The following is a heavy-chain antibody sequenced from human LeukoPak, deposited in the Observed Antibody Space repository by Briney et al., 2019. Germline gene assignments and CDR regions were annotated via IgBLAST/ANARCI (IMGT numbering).Heavy chain of an antibody. CDR1: GYSFTNCW. CDR3: ARHVRDAYNRRFDY. V-gene: IGHV5-51*01. D-gene: IGHD5-24*01. Sequence: GESLKISCKGSGYSFTNCWIGWVRQMPGKGLEWMGIIYPGNSETRYSPSFQGQVTIAADKSISTAYLQWSSLKASDTAIYYCARHVRDAYNRRFDYWGQGTLVTVSS. J-gene: IGHJ4*02. CDR2: IYPGNSET.